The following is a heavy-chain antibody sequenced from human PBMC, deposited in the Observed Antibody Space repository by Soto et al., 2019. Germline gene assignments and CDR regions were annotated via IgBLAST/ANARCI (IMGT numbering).Heavy chain of an antibody. CDR1: GFTFSSYG. Sequence: GGSLRLSCAASGFTFSSYGMHWVRQAPGKGLEWVAVISYDGSNKYYADSVKGRFTISRDNSKNTLYLQMNSLRAEDTAVYYCAERRVDCSGGSCYLGYWGQGTLVTVSS. CDR2: ISYDGSNK. D-gene: IGHD2-15*01. J-gene: IGHJ4*02. CDR3: AERRVDCSGGSCYLGY. V-gene: IGHV3-30*03.